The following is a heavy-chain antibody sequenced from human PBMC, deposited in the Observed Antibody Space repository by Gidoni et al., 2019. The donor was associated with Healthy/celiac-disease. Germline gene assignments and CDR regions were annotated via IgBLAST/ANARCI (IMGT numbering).Heavy chain of an antibody. V-gene: IGHV4-34*01. D-gene: IGHD5-12*01. CDR3: ARGPRIWQGPLLRGYGKGSFDY. J-gene: IGHJ4*02. CDR1: GGSFSGYY. CDR2: INHSGST. Sequence: QVQLQQWGAGLLKPSETLSLTCAVYGGSFSGYYWSWIRQPPGKGLEWIGEINHSGSTNYNPSLKSRVTISVDTSKNQFSLKLSSVTAADTAVYYCARGPRIWQGPLLRGYGKGSFDYWGQGTLVTVSS.